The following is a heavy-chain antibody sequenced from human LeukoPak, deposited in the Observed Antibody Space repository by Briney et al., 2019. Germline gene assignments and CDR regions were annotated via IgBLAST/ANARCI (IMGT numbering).Heavy chain of an antibody. CDR2: INNDGSGE. D-gene: IGHD6-6*01. V-gene: IGHV3-7*01. J-gene: IGHJ4*02. Sequence: GGSLRLSCAASGFTLSNHWMSWVRQAPGKGLEWVANINNDGSGEYYVDSVKGRFTIFRDNAKNSLYLQMNSLRVEDTAVYYCARPRPGAYLDYWGQGTLVPVSS. CDR3: ARPRPGAYLDY. CDR1: GFTLSNHW.